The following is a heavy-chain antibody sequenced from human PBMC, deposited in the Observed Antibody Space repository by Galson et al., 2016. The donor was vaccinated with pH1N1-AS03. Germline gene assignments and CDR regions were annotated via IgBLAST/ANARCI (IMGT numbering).Heavy chain of an antibody. Sequence: LSLTCTVSGGYFRSSNYYWGWIRQAPGKGLEWIASIYHSGSTYHNPSLKSRVTIAVDTSKNQFSLKVSSVTAADTAVYFCAREGYGSGSYYPYYFDYWGQGALVTVSS. V-gene: IGHV4-39*07. CDR1: GGYFRSSNYY. D-gene: IGHD3-10*01. CDR2: IYHSGST. CDR3: AREGYGSGSYYPYYFDY. J-gene: IGHJ4*02.